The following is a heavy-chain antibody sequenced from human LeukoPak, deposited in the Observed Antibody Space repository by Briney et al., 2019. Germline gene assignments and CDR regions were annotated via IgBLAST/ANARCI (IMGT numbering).Heavy chain of an antibody. D-gene: IGHD6-19*01. CDR1: GFTFSNYE. CDR2: ISSSGSTI. Sequence: GGSLRLSCAASGFTFSNYEMNWVRQAPGKGLEWVSYISSSGSTIYYADSVRGRFTISRDNAKNSLYLQMNSLRVEDTAVYYCARDRGRVAGEYFDYWGQGTLVTVSS. CDR3: ARDRGRVAGEYFDY. J-gene: IGHJ4*02. V-gene: IGHV3-48*03.